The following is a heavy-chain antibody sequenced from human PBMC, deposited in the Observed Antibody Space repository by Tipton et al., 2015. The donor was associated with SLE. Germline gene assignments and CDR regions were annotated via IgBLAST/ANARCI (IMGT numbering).Heavy chain of an antibody. D-gene: IGHD3-10*01. J-gene: IGHJ5*02. CDR1: GGSVSSGSYY. Sequence: TLSLTCTVSGGSVSSGSYYWGWIRQPPGKGLEWIGYSYYSGSTNYNPSLKSRVTISVDTSKNQFSLKLSSVTAADTAVYYCARAPGGAYYYGSGGWFDPWGQGTLVTVSS. CDR3: ARAPGGAYYYGSGGWFDP. CDR2: SYYSGST. V-gene: IGHV4-61*01.